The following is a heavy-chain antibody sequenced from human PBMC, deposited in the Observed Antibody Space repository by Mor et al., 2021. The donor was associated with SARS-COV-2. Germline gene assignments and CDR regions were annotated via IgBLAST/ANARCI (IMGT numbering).Heavy chain of an antibody. CDR3: ARDLSLEWLLLSTTPSAFDY. V-gene: IGHV3-11*05. Sequence: GRFTISRDNAKNSLYLQMNSLRAEDTAVYYCARDLSLEWLLLSTTPSAFDYWGQGTLVTVSS. D-gene: IGHD3-3*01. J-gene: IGHJ4*02.